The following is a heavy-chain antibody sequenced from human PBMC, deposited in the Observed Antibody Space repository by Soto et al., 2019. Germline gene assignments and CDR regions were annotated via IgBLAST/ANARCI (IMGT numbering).Heavy chain of an antibody. CDR1: GFTFDDYA. D-gene: IGHD2-21*01. CDR3: AKDDCGANCFTDY. J-gene: IGHJ4*02. CDR2: ISWSNGNT. Sequence: GGSLRLSCAASGFTFDDYAMHWVRQAPGKGLEWVSHISWSNGNTAYADSVKGRFTISRDNAKNSLYLQMNSLRPDDTAFYYCAKDDCGANCFTDYWGQGIMVTVSS. V-gene: IGHV3-9*01.